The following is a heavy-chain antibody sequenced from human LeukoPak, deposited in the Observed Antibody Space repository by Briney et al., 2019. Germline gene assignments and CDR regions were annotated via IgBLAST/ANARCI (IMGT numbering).Heavy chain of an antibody. CDR3: ARVYGDYDIDY. V-gene: IGHV4-39*07. Sequence: SETLSLTCTVSGGSLSSSSYYWGWIRQPPGKGLEWIGSIYYSGSTYYNPSLKSRVTISVDTSKNQFSLKLSSVTAADTAVYYCARVYGDYDIDYWGQGTLVTVSS. J-gene: IGHJ4*02. CDR1: GGSLSSSSYY. D-gene: IGHD4-17*01. CDR2: IYYSGST.